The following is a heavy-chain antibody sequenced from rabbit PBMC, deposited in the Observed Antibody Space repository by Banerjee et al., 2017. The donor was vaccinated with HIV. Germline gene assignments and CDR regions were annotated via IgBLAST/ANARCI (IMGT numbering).Heavy chain of an antibody. V-gene: IGHV1S45*01. CDR1: GFSFSDKAV. Sequence: QEQLVESGGGLVKPEGSLKLSCIASGFSFSDKAVMCWVRQAPGKGLEWIACINVVTGRAVYASWARGRFTFSKTSSTTVTLQMTSLTAADTATYFYARDLDSVIGWNFGWWGPGTLVTVS. J-gene: IGHJ4*01. CDR3: ARDLDSVIGWNFGW. CDR2: INVVTGRA. D-gene: IGHD4-1*01.